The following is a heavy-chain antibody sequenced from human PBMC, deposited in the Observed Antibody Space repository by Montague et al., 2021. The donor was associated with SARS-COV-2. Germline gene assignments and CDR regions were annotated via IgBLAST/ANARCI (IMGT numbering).Heavy chain of an antibody. J-gene: IGHJ3*02. CDR2: XDWXDDK. Sequence: PALVKPTQTPTLTCTLSGFSFSTSGMRASWIRQPPGKALEWLARXDWXDDKFYSTSLKTRLTISKDTSKNQVVLTMTNMDPVDTATYYCARSYYDILTNYYDAFGIWGQGTMVTVSS. V-gene: IGHV2-70*04. CDR3: ARSYYDILTNYYDAFGI. CDR1: GFSFSTSGMR. D-gene: IGHD3-9*01.